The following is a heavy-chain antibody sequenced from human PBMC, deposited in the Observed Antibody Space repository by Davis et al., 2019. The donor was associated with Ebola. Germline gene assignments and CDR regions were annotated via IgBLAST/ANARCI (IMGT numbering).Heavy chain of an antibody. CDR3: ARRGSNAVSDY. V-gene: IGHV5-51*01. CDR2: IYPADSDT. D-gene: IGHD3-10*01. CDR1: GYTFIGYW. J-gene: IGHJ4*02. Sequence: GESLKISCQGSGYTFIGYWIVWMRQVPGRGLECMGIIYPADSDTRYSPSFQGQVTISADKSISTAYLQWSSLKASDTAMYYCARRGSNAVSDYWGQGTLVTVSS.